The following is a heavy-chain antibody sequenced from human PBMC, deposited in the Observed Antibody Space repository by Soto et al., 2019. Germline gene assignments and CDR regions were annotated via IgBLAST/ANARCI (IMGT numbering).Heavy chain of an antibody. D-gene: IGHD6-13*01. CDR2: IYYSGST. Sequence: PSETLSLTCTVSGGSISSGDYYWSWIRQPPGKGLEWIGYIYYSGSTNYNPSLKSRVTISVDTSKNQFSLKLSSVTAADTAVYYCARVEGGAAAASSWGQGTLVTVSS. CDR1: GGSISSGDYY. V-gene: IGHV4-61*08. J-gene: IGHJ4*02. CDR3: ARVEGGAAAASS.